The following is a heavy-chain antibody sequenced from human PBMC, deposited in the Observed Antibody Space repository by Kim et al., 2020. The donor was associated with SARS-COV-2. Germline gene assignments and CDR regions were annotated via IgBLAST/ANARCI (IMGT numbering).Heavy chain of an antibody. D-gene: IGHD2-2*01. CDR1: GGSFSGYY. V-gene: IGHV4-34*01. CDR3: ARRRIVVGPAAPDWFDP. J-gene: IGHJ5*02. CDR2: INHSGST. Sequence: SETLSLTCAVYGGSFSGYYWSWIRQPPGKGLEWIGEINHSGSTNYNPSLKNRVTISVDTSKNQFSLKLSSVTAADTAVYYCARRRIVVGPAAPDWFDPWG.